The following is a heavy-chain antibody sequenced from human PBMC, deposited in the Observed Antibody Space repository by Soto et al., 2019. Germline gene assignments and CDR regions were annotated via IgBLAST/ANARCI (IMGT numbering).Heavy chain of an antibody. CDR2: IWYDGSNK. Sequence: SCAASGFTFSSYGMHWVRQAPGKGLEWVAVIWYDGSNKYYADSVKGRFTISRDNSKNTLYLQMNSLRAEDTAVYYCARDGDQWELLPLDYWGQGTLVTVSS. CDR1: GFTFSSYG. CDR3: ARDGDQWELLPLDY. V-gene: IGHV3-33*01. D-gene: IGHD1-26*01. J-gene: IGHJ4*02.